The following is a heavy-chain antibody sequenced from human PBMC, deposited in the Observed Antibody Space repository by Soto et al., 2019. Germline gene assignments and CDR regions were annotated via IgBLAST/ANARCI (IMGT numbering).Heavy chain of an antibody. J-gene: IGHJ6*02. V-gene: IGHV3-13*04. Sequence: EVQLVESGGGLVQPGGSLRLSCAASGFTFSSYDMHWVRQATGKGLEWVSAIGTAGDTYYPGSVKGRFTISRENAKISLYLQMNSLRAGDTAVYYCARDRIAAALGMDVWGQGTTVTVSS. CDR1: GFTFSSYD. CDR3: ARDRIAAALGMDV. D-gene: IGHD6-13*01. CDR2: IGTAGDT.